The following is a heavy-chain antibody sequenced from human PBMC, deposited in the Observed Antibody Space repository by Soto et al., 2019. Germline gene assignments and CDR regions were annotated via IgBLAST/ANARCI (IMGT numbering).Heavy chain of an antibody. J-gene: IGHJ4*02. CDR2: ISSSSSYI. D-gene: IGHD3-22*01. Sequence: EVQLVESGGGLVKPGGSLRLSCAASGFTFSSYSMNWVRQAPGKRLEWVSSISSSSSYIYYADSVKGRFTISRDNAKNSLYLQMNSLRAEDTAVYYCARDRSINTYYYDSSGYPPNDYWGQGTLVTVSS. CDR3: ARDRSINTYYYDSSGYPPNDY. CDR1: GFTFSSYS. V-gene: IGHV3-21*01.